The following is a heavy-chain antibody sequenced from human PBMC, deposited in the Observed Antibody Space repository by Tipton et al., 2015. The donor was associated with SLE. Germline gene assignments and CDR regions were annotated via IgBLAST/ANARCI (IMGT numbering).Heavy chain of an antibody. Sequence: QLVQSGAEVKKPGESLKISCKGSGYSFTSYWIGWVRQMPGKGLEWMGLIHPGDSGSRDNPSFQGQVTISADKSITTAYWQWSSLKAWDTAIYYCARHLARENAFDIWGQGTMVTVSA. CDR2: IHPGDSGS. D-gene: IGHD5-24*01. CDR1: GYSFTSYW. J-gene: IGHJ3*02. V-gene: IGHV5-51*01. CDR3: ARHLARENAFDI.